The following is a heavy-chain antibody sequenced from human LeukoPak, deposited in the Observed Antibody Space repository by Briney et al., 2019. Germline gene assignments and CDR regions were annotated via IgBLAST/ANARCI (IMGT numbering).Heavy chain of an antibody. V-gene: IGHV3-53*01. Sequence: GGSLKLSCAASGFTVSSNYMSWVRQAPGKGLEWVSVIYSGGSTYYADSVKGRFTISRDNSKNTLYLQMNSLRAEDTAVYYCAKAGSSWPYYYYYGMDVWGQGTTVTVSS. D-gene: IGHD6-13*01. J-gene: IGHJ6*02. CDR1: GFTVSSNY. CDR2: IYSGGST. CDR3: AKAGSSWPYYYYYGMDV.